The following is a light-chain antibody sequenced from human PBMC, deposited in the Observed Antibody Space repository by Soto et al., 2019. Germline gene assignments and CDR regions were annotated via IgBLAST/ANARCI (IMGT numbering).Light chain of an antibody. CDR1: SSDVGGYNY. V-gene: IGLV2-11*01. J-gene: IGLJ3*02. CDR3: CSYAVSNTFWV. Sequence: QSALTQPRSVSRTPGQSVTISCTRTSSDVGGYNYVSWYQQHPGKAPKVMIYDVSRRPSGVPDRFSGSKSGNTASLTISGLQAEDEADYYCCSYAVSNTFWVFGGGTKLTVL. CDR2: DVS.